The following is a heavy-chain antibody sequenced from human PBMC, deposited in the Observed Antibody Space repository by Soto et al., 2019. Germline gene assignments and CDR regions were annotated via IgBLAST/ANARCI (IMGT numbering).Heavy chain of an antibody. V-gene: IGHV4-39*01. CDR3: ARHSRHYYDSSGYLI. D-gene: IGHD3-22*01. J-gene: IGHJ3*02. CDR1: GGSISSSSYY. CDR2: IYSSGST. Sequence: QLQLQESGPGLVKPSETLSLTCTVSGGSISSSSYYWGWIRQPPGKGLEWIGSIYSSGSTYNTPSLKSRVTISVDTSKTQVPLKLSAVTAADTAVYYCARHSRHYYDSSGYLIWGQGTMVTVSS.